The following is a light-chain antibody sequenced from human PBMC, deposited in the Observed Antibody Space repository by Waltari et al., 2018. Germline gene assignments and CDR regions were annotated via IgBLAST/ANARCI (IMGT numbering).Light chain of an antibody. CDR1: QSVGTS. Sequence: EIVLTPSPGTLSLSPGGRATLSCRASQSVGTSFALYRQQKGGHAPRLLIYGVSIRATGISDRFSGSGFGTDFSLTISGLEPEDSAVYYCQHYVRLPVTFGQGTTVEIK. V-gene: IGKV3-20*01. CDR3: QHYVRLPVT. CDR2: GVS. J-gene: IGKJ1*01.